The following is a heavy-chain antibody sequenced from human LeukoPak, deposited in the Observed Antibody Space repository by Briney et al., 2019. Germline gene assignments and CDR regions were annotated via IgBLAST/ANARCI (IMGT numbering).Heavy chain of an antibody. Sequence: GGSLRLSCAASGFTFSSYEINWVRQAPGKGLEWVSYISSSGSTIYYADSVKGRFTISRDNAKNSLYPQMNSLRAEDTAVYYCARDWGYYYDSSGYYEVWGQGTLVTVSS. CDR3: ARDWGYYYDSSGYYEV. CDR1: GFTFSSYE. V-gene: IGHV3-48*03. CDR2: ISSSGSTI. D-gene: IGHD3-22*01. J-gene: IGHJ4*02.